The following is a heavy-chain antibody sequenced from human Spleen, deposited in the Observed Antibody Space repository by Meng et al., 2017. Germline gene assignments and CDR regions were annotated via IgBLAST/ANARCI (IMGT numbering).Heavy chain of an antibody. Sequence: GESLKISCAASGFTVTSNEMSWVRQAPGKGLEWVSSICGDSTYYADSGKGRVTVSRDNSKNTLHLQMNSLRAEDTALYYCTRGGYSSSWFWVYWGQGSVVTVSS. CDR3: TRGGYSSSWFWVY. J-gene: IGHJ4*02. V-gene: IGHV3-38-3*01. CDR2: ICGDST. CDR1: GFTVTSNE. D-gene: IGHD6-13*01.